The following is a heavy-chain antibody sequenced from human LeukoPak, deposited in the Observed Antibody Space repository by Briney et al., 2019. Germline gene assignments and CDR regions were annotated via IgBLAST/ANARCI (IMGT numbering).Heavy chain of an antibody. CDR1: GGAISRTTYY. J-gene: IGHJ4*02. CDR3: ARSLYSSNWFFDY. Sequence: SETLSLTCSVSGGAISRTTYYWGWIRQPPGKGLEWIGTFFYGSTNYNQSLKSRVTISVDTSKNQFSLKLSSVTAADTAVYYCARSLYSSNWFFDYWGQGTLVTVSS. D-gene: IGHD6-13*01. CDR2: FFYGST. V-gene: IGHV4-39*01.